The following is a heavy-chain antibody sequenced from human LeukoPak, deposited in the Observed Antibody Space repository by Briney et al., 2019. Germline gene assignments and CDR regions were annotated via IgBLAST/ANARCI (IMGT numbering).Heavy chain of an antibody. CDR1: GFTFSSYL. CDR3: ARGGVSSAYTWFAP. J-gene: IGHJ5*02. D-gene: IGHD3-16*01. Sequence: GGSLRLSCAASGFTFSSYLMHWVRLAPGKGLVWVSRIKSDGSTTTYADSVKGRFTVSRDNANDTLYLQMNSLRAEDTAVYYCARGGVSSAYTWFAPWGQGTLVTVSS. V-gene: IGHV3-74*03. CDR2: IKSDGSTT.